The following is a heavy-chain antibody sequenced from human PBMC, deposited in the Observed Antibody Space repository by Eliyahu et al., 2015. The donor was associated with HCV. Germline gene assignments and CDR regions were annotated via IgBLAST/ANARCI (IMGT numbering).Heavy chain of an antibody. Sequence: QVQLVESGGGVVQPGRSLXLSCAASGFXFSXYGXXXVRXAPGKGLGWVAVISYDGSNKYYADSVKGRFTISRDNSKNTLYLQMNSLRAEDTAVYYCARDRRHVVPAAMGLLNLDYYYGMDVWGQGTTVTVSS. D-gene: IGHD2-2*01. CDR1: GFXFSXYG. CDR2: ISYDGSNK. J-gene: IGHJ6*02. CDR3: ARDRRHVVPAAMGLLNLDYYYGMDV. V-gene: IGHV3-30*03.